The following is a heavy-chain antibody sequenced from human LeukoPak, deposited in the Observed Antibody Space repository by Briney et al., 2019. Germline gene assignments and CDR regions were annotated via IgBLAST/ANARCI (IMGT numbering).Heavy chain of an antibody. J-gene: IGHJ2*01. CDR1: GGTFSSYA. CDR2: IIPIFGTA. CDR3: ARAVVPLNYDLSLRWYFDL. D-gene: IGHD3-3*01. Sequence: RASVKVSCKASGGTFSSYAISWVRQAPGQGLEWMGGIIPIFGTANYAQKFQGRVTITTDESTSTAYMELSSLRSEDTAVYYCARAVVPLNYDLSLRWYFDLWGRSTLVTVSS. V-gene: IGHV1-69*05.